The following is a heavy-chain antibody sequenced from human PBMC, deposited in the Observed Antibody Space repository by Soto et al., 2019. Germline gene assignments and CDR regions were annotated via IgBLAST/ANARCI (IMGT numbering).Heavy chain of an antibody. CDR1: GGSLSGYY. V-gene: IGHV4-34*01. CDR3: ARGRGYCSGGSCYSYYYYYMDV. D-gene: IGHD2-15*01. CDR2: INHSGST. J-gene: IGHJ6*03. Sequence: SETLSLTCAVYGGSLSGYYWSWIRQPPGKGLEWIGEINHSGSTNYSPSLKSRVTILVDTSKNQFSLKLSSVTAADTAVYYCARGRGYCSGGSCYSYYYYYMDVWGKGTTVTVSS.